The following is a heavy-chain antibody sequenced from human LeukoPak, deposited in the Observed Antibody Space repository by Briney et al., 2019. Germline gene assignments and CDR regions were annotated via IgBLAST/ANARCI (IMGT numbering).Heavy chain of an antibody. CDR2: IWHDGSNA. Sequence: GGSLRLSCAASGISFSSYGIHWVRLAPGKSLEWVAVIWHDGSNAFYADSVRGRLSISRDDSKNTVYLQMDYLRVEDTALYFCAKDSRGGWTGYFDLRGQGTLVTVSS. V-gene: IGHV3-33*06. J-gene: IGHJ4*02. CDR3: AKDSRGGWTGYFDL. CDR1: GISFSSYG. D-gene: IGHD6-19*01.